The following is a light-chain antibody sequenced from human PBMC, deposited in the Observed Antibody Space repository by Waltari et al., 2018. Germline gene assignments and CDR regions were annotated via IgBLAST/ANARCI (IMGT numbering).Light chain of an antibody. CDR2: AAS. Sequence: EIELTQSPSTLSVSPGERATLSCRASQSVSRSRTAWYVHNAGQAPRLLIYAASVRATGIPDRFSGGGSGTDFSLTISRVEPEDSAVYYCQQCSSSVMYTFGQGTKVEI. CDR3: QQCSSSVMYT. V-gene: IGKV3-20*01. J-gene: IGKJ2*01. CDR1: QSVSRSR.